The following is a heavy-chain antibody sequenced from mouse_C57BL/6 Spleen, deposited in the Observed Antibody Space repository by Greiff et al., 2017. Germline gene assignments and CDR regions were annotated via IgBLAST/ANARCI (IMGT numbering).Heavy chain of an antibody. CDR1: GYSFTDYN. V-gene: IGHV1-39*01. CDR2: INPNYGTT. J-gene: IGHJ1*03. CDR3: ARHYYGSSYWYFDV. Sequence: EVQLQESGPELVKPGASVKISCKASGYSFTDYNMNWVKQSNGKSLEWIGVINPNYGTTSYNQKFKGKATLTVDQSSSTAYMQLNSLTSEDSAVYYCARHYYGSSYWYFDVWGTGTTVTVSS. D-gene: IGHD1-1*01.